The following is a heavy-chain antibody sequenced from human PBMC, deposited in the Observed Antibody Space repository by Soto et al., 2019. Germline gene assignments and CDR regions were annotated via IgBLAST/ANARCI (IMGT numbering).Heavy chain of an antibody. Sequence: ASVKVSCKASGYTFTSYGISWVRQAPGQGLEWMGWISAYNGNTNYAQKLQGRVTMTTDTSTSTAYMELRSLRSDDTAVYYCVRDAAVAGFGGVDYWGQGTLVTVSS. CDR3: VRDAAVAGFGGVDY. V-gene: IGHV1-18*01. CDR2: ISAYNGNT. J-gene: IGHJ4*02. D-gene: IGHD6-19*01. CDR1: GYTFTSYG.